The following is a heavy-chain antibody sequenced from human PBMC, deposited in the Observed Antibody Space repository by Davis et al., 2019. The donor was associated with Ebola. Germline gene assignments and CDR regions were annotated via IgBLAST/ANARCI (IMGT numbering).Heavy chain of an antibody. CDR1: GGSISSSSYY. D-gene: IGHD3-10*01. CDR2: IYYSGST. CDR3: ARDLGFGQWFGELSGWFDP. J-gene: IGHJ5*02. Sequence: SETLSLTCTVSGGSISSSSYYWGWIRQPPGKGLEWIGYIYYSGSTYYNPSLKSRVTISVDTSKNQFSLKLSSVTAADTAVYYCARDLGFGQWFGELSGWFDPWGQGTLVTVSS. V-gene: IGHV4-30-4*08.